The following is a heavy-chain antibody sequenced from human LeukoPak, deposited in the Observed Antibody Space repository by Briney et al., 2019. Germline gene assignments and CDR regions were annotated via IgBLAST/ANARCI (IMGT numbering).Heavy chain of an antibody. CDR3: AKYVSAKGPPYGLDV. CDR1: EFTFSSCA. V-gene: IGHV3-23*01. J-gene: IGHJ6*02. CDR2: ISASGGST. D-gene: IGHD2/OR15-2a*01. Sequence: PGGSLRLSCAASEFTFSSCAMQWVRQAPGKGLEWVSGISASGGSTYYADSVKGRFTISRDNSKNTLYLQMNSLRAEDTAIYYCAKYVSAKGPPYGLDVWGQGTTVTVSS.